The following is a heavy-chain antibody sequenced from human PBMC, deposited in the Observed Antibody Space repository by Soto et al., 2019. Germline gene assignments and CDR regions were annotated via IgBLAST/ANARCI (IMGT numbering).Heavy chain of an antibody. J-gene: IGHJ4*02. CDR3: ARQAYCGGDCYIFDY. D-gene: IGHD2-21*02. V-gene: IGHV4-39*01. CDR2: IYYSGST. Sequence: QLQLQESGPGLVKPSETLSLTCTVSGGSISSSSYYWGWIRQPPGKGLEWIGSIYYSGSTYYNPSLKSRVTISVDTSKNQFSLKLSSVTAADTDVYYCARQAYCGGDCYIFDYWGQGTLVTVSS. CDR1: GGSISSSSYY.